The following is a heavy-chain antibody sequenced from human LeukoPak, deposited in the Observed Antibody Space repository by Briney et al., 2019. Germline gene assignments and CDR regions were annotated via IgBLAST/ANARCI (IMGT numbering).Heavy chain of an antibody. J-gene: IGHJ4*02. Sequence: PSETLSLSCSVSGASISGGTYYWGWIRQPPGKGLEWIGSIYYTGSTYDNPSLKSRVTISVDTSKNQFSLKLSSVTAADTAVYYCARRGGSGRAFDYWGQGTLVTVSS. V-gene: IGHV4-39*01. CDR1: GASISGGTYY. CDR3: ARRGGSGRAFDY. D-gene: IGHD1-26*01. CDR2: IYYTGST.